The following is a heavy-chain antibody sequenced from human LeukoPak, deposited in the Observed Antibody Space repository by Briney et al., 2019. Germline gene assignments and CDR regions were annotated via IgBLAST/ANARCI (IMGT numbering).Heavy chain of an antibody. Sequence: TGGSLRLSCAASGFTVSSNYMSWVRQAPGKGLEWVSVIYTGGSTYYADSVKGRFTISRDNAKNSLYLQMNSLRAEDTAVYYCARDLYDSGAYSSPIDYWGQGTLVTVSS. V-gene: IGHV3-53*01. J-gene: IGHJ4*02. D-gene: IGHD3-22*01. CDR2: IYTGGST. CDR1: GFTVSSNY. CDR3: ARDLYDSGAYSSPIDY.